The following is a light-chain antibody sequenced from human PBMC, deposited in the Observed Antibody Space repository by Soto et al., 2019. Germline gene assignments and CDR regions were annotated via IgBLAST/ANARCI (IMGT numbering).Light chain of an antibody. V-gene: IGLV1-40*01. J-gene: IGLJ1*01. CDR3: CSSAPESTYV. CDR2: SNT. Sequence: QSVLTQPPSVSGAPGQRVTISCTGSSSSVGAGYDVHWYQHLPGTAPKLLIFSNTNRPSGVPDRFSGSKSGNAASLTISGLQADDEADYFCCSSAPESTYVFGTGTKLTVL. CDR1: SSSVGAGYD.